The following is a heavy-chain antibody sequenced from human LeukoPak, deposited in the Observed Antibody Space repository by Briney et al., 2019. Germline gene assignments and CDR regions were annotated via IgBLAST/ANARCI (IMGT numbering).Heavy chain of an antibody. CDR1: GYTFTSYG. Sequence: ASVKVSCKASGYTFTSYGISWVRQAPGQGLEWIGLISAYNGNTNYAQKLQGRVTMTTDTSTSTAYMELRSLRSDDTAVYYCARVSSSYPAWDYWGQGTLVTVSS. V-gene: IGHV1-18*01. CDR2: ISAYNGNT. CDR3: ARVSSSYPAWDY. J-gene: IGHJ4*02. D-gene: IGHD6-13*01.